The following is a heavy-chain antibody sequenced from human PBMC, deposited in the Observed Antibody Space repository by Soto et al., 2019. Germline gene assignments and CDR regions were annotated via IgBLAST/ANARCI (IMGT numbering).Heavy chain of an antibody. CDR3: VRDGYPPWVYGVDV. CDR2: INSVGSTI. CDR1: QFTVGGYW. D-gene: IGHD1-1*01. Sequence: GETLRLSCASSQFTVGGYWMQWVGQDPGKGLVSVSRINSVGSTINYAVTVKGLFTISRDNDCNTLYLQLNSVRAQDTAVYYCVRDGYPPWVYGVDVWCPGASLNVFS. J-gene: IGHJ6*01. V-gene: IGHV3-74*01.